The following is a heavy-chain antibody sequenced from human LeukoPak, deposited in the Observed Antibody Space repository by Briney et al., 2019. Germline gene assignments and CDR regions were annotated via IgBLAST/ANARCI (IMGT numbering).Heavy chain of an antibody. Sequence: RGSLRLSCAASGFTFSDYYMSWIRQAPGKGLEWVSYISSSSSYTNYADSVKGRFSISRDNAKNSLYLQMNSLRAEDTAVYYCARVTGYNDAFDIWGQGTMVTVSS. D-gene: IGHD3-10*01. CDR3: ARVTGYNDAFDI. CDR2: ISSSSSYT. CDR1: GFTFSDYY. J-gene: IGHJ3*02. V-gene: IGHV3-11*05.